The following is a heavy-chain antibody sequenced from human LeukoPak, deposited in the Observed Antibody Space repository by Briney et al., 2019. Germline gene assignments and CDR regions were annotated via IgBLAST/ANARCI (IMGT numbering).Heavy chain of an antibody. CDR2: IYYSGST. CDR1: GGSFSGYY. Sequence: NASETLSLTCDVYGGSFSGYYWGWIRQPPGKGLEWIGSIYYSGSTYYNPSLKSRVTISVDTSKNQFSLKLSSVTAADTAVYYCARYIVVVTASWYFDYWGQGTLVTVSS. CDR3: ARYIVVVTASWYFDY. D-gene: IGHD2-21*02. V-gene: IGHV4-39*01. J-gene: IGHJ4*02.